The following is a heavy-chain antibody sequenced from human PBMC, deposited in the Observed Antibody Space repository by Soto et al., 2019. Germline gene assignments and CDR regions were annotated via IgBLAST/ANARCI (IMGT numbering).Heavy chain of an antibody. D-gene: IGHD1-26*01. V-gene: IGHV3-33*01. J-gene: IGHJ4*02. Sequence: GGSLRLSCTASGFDFSVLGVQRVRQSPDKGLEWVATIWANGNNKYYADFVQGRFTISRDNSKNTQSLQMNNLRAEDTAVYYCARDGVGGTTYFGYLDYWSQGTLVTVSS. CDR2: IWANGNNK. CDR3: ARDGVGGTTYFGYLDY. CDR1: GFDFSVLG.